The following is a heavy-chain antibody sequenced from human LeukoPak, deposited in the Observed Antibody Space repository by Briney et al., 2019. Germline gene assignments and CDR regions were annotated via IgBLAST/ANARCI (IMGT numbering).Heavy chain of an antibody. CDR3: AKDGLYYDGSEHVYYFDS. J-gene: IGHJ4*02. V-gene: IGHV3-23*01. Sequence: GGSLRLSCAASGFTFSRSAMTWVRQGAGTGLEFVASIFYSGGATYYAYSVKGRSTISRDNSKNTLYLQINSLRAEDTALYYCAKDGLYYDGSEHVYYFDSWGQGNLVTVSS. D-gene: IGHD3-22*01. CDR2: IFYSGGAT. CDR1: GFTFSRSA.